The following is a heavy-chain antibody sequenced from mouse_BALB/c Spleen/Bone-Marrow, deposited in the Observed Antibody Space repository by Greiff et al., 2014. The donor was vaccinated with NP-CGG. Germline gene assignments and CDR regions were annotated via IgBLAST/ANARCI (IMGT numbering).Heavy chain of an antibody. CDR2: IFPGDNST. D-gene: IGHD2-3*01. J-gene: IGHJ4*01. V-gene: IGHV1S56*01. CDR1: GYTFTSYC. CDR3: AHDGLLPGMDY. Sequence: QVQLQQSGAELVKPGASVKLSCKASGYTFTSYCINWVGQRPEKGLEWIGWIFPGDNSTKYNEKFKGKATLTTDKSSSTAYMQLSRLTSEDSAVYFCAHDGLLPGMDYWGQGTSVTVSS.